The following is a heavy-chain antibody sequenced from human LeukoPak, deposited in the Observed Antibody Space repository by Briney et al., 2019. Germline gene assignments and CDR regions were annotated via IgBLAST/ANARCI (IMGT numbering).Heavy chain of an antibody. Sequence: SETLSLTCTVSGGSISSSSYYWGWIRQPPGKGLEWIGHIYYSGNTIYNPSLKSRVTISVDTSKNQFSLKLSSVTAADTAVYYCARDLSGAFDIWGQGTMVTVSS. CDR3: ARDLSGAFDI. V-gene: IGHV4-61*01. D-gene: IGHD1-26*01. CDR2: IYYSGNT. CDR1: GGSISSSSYY. J-gene: IGHJ3*02.